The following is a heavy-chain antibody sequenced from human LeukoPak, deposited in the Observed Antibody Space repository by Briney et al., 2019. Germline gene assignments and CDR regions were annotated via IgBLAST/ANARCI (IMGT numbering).Heavy chain of an antibody. CDR3: ARPSVDGSGSYPY. Sequence: GESLKISCKSSGYSFTSYWISWVRQMPGKGLEWMGRIDPSDSYTNYSPSFQGHVTIPADKSISTAYLQWSSLKASDTAMFYCARPSVDGSGSYPYWGQGTLVTVSS. V-gene: IGHV5-10-1*01. J-gene: IGHJ4*02. D-gene: IGHD3-10*01. CDR2: IDPSDSYT. CDR1: GYSFTSYW.